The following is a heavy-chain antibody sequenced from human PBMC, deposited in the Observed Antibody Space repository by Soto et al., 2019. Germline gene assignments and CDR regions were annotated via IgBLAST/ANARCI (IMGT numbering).Heavy chain of an antibody. V-gene: IGHV4-34*01. CDR1: CESFSGYI. CDR3: ANFNWYFDL. Sequence: SETLSLTCAVYCESFSGYIWTWIRQTPGKGLQWIGQIDHSGSAYYNPSLKSRVTISVHTSNSQFSLQLSSVTAADTAVYYCANFNWYFDLWGRGTLVTVSS. J-gene: IGHJ2*01. CDR2: IDHSGSA.